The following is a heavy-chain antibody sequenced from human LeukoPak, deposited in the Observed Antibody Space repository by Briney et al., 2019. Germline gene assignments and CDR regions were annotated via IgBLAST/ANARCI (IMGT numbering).Heavy chain of an antibody. J-gene: IGHJ4*02. CDR3: ARGGSGSGWFW. V-gene: IGHV3-21*01. Sequence: GGSLRLSCAASGFTFSSYSMNWARQAPGKGLEWVSSISSSSSYIYYADSVKGRFTISRDNAKNSLYLQMNSLRAEDTAVYYCARGGSGSGWFWGGQGTLVTVSS. D-gene: IGHD6-19*01. CDR2: ISSSSSYI. CDR1: GFTFSSYS.